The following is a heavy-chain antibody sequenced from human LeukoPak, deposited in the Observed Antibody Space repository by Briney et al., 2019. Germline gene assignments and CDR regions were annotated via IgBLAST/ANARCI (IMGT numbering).Heavy chain of an antibody. D-gene: IGHD3-16*01. Sequence: GGSQRLSCAPSGFTFSSYSMNWVRQAPGKGLEWVSSISSSSSYIYYADSVKGRFPLYRDNAKNSLYLQMNSLRAEVMAVYYCARDWAGMAFDIWGQGTMVTVSS. CDR3: ARDWAGMAFDI. CDR1: GFTFSSYS. CDR2: ISSSSSYI. V-gene: IGHV3-21*01. J-gene: IGHJ3*02.